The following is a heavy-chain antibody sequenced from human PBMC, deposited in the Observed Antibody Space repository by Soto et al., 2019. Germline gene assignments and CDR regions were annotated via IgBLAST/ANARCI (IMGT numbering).Heavy chain of an antibody. CDR1: GGTFSSYA. D-gene: IGHD6-13*01. J-gene: IGHJ6*02. CDR2: IIPIFGTA. Sequence: QVQLVQSGAEVKKPGSSVKVSCKASGGTFSSYAISWVRQAPGQGLEWMGGIIPIFGTANYEQKFQGRVTISADESTSTAYMELSSLRAEDTAVYYCAGIKGSIAAAGKEPNYDYYYGMDVWGQGTTVTVS. CDR3: AGIKGSIAAAGKEPNYDYYYGMDV. V-gene: IGHV1-69*01.